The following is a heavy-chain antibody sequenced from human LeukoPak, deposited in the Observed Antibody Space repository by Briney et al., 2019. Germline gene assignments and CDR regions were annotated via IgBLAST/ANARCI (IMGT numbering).Heavy chain of an antibody. CDR1: GFTFSGYW. CDR3: AKDSGVVVTAIPNY. Sequence: GGSLRLSCVASGFTFSGYWMSWVRQAPGKGLEWVSSISGRGGSTYYAGSVKGRFTISRDNSKNTLSLQMDSLRSEDTAVYYCAKDSGVVVTAIPNYWGQGALVTVSS. J-gene: IGHJ4*02. D-gene: IGHD2-21*02. CDR2: ISGRGGST. V-gene: IGHV3-23*01.